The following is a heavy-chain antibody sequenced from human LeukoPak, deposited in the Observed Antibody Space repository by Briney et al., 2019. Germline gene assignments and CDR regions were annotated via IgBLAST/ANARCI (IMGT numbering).Heavy chain of an antibody. J-gene: IGHJ5*02. CDR1: GGSISSGDYF. CDR2: IYNTGNT. Sequence: SQTLSLTCTVSGGSISSGDYFWSWIRQHPERGLEWIGYIYNTGNTYCNPSLKSRVTLSVDTSKNQFSLKLTSVTAADTAVYYCARRGGGRWFDPWGQGTLVTVSS. CDR3: ARRGGGRWFDP. D-gene: IGHD3-16*01. V-gene: IGHV4-31*03.